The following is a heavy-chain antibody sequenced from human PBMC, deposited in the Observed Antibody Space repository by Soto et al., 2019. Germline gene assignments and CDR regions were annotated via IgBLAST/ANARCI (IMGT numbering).Heavy chain of an antibody. CDR3: TKGGFRSGAY. CDR2: IYPGDSDT. J-gene: IGHJ4*02. Sequence: PGESLKISCKGSGYSFTSYWIAWVRQMPGKGLECIGIIYPGDSDTRYSPSFQGQVTISADKSINTAYLHWSSLKASDTAIYYCTKGGFRSGAYWVQGTLVTVSS. V-gene: IGHV5-51*01. CDR1: GYSFTSYW. D-gene: IGHD6-19*01.